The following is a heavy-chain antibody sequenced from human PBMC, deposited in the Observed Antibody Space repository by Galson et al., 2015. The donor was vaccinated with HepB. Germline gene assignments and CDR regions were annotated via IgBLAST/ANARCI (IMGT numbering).Heavy chain of an antibody. CDR2: IIPILGIA. V-gene: IGHV1-69*02. Sequence: SVKVSCKASGGTFSSYTISWVRQAPGQGLEWMGRIIPILGIANYAQKFQGRVTITADKSMSTAYMELSSLRSEDTAVYYCASVVYGSGPNWFDPWGQGTLVTVSS. J-gene: IGHJ5*02. CDR3: ASVVYGSGPNWFDP. D-gene: IGHD3-10*01. CDR1: GGTFSSYT.